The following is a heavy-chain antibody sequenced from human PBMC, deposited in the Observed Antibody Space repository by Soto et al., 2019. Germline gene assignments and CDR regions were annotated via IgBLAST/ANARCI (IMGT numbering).Heavy chain of an antibody. CDR2: RYDDGST. J-gene: IGHJ4*02. D-gene: IGHD4-17*01. CDR1: GDSIRNRNYY. V-gene: IGHV4-39*01. Sequence: SETLSLTCTVSGDSIRNRNYYWGWIRQPPGKGLEWIVSRYDDGSTFYNPSLKRRVSISLDTSKKQMSLKVTSVTAADTSVYYCATLPHYGDPKAGFWGQGTLVTVSS. CDR3: ATLPHYGDPKAGF.